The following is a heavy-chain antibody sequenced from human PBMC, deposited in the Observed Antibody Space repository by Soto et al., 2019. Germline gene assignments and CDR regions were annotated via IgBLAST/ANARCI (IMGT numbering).Heavy chain of an antibody. D-gene: IGHD3-3*01. V-gene: IGHV4-59*12. CDR1: GCSISNYY. CDR2: LYYSGST. CDR3: ARGADFWSGYPFDC. Sequence: AETLSLTCVVSGCSISNYYWNWIREAPGKGLEWIGCLYYSGSTNYTPSLKSRVTISIDTSRKQFSLKLTSVTAADTSVYYCARGADFWSGYPFDCWGQGTLVTVSS. J-gene: IGHJ4*02.